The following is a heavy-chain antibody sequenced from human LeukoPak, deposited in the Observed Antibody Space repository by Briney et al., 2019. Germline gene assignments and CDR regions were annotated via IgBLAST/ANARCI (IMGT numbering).Heavy chain of an antibody. CDR3: ARSLVDTAMVDNDY. D-gene: IGHD5-18*01. J-gene: IGHJ4*02. V-gene: IGHV4-34*01. Sequence: PSETLSLTCAVYGGSFSGYYWSWIRQPPGKGLEWIGEINHSGSTNYNPSLKSRVTISVDTSKNQFSLKLSSVTAADTAVYYCARSLVDTAMVDNDYWGQGTLVTVPS. CDR2: INHSGST. CDR1: GGSFSGYY.